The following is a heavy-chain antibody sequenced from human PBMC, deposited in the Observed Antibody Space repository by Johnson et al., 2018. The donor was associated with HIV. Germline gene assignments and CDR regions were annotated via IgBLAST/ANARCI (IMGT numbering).Heavy chain of an antibody. J-gene: IGHJ3*02. V-gene: IGHV3-7*05. CDR2: IKQDGSEK. Sequence: EVQLVESGGGLVQPGGSLRLSCAASGFTFSSYWMSWVRQAPGKGLEWVANIKQDGSEKYYVDSVKGRFTISRDNAKNSLYLLMNSLRAEDTAVYYCARACRDGYTCDAFEIWGQGTMVTVSS. CDR3: ARACRDGYTCDAFEI. D-gene: IGHD5-24*01. CDR1: GFTFSSYW.